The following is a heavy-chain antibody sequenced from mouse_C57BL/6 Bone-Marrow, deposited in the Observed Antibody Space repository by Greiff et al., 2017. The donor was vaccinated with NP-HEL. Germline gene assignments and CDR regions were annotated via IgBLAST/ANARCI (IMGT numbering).Heavy chain of an antibody. CDR2: FHPYNDDT. CDR1: GYTFTTYP. Sequence: VQLQESGAELVKPGASVKMSCKASGYTFTTYPIEWMKQNHGKSLEWIGNFHPYNDDTKYNEKFKGKATLTVEKSSSTVYLELSRLTSDDSAVYYCARQGAYDGYWFAYWGQGTLVTVSA. V-gene: IGHV1-47*01. D-gene: IGHD2-3*01. J-gene: IGHJ3*01. CDR3: ARQGAYDGYWFAY.